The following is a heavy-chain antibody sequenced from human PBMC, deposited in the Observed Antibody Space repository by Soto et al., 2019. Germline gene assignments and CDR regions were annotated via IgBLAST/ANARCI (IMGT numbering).Heavy chain of an antibody. J-gene: IGHJ4*02. CDR1: GFSLTTSGVG. CDR3: AHRVLRTVFGLVTTTAIYFDF. D-gene: IGHD3-3*01. V-gene: IGHV2-5*02. CDR2: IYWDDDK. Sequence: QITLNESGPTVVRPTETLTLTCRFSGFSLTTSGVGVGWIRQSPGKAPEWLALIYWDDDKRYSASLKSRLTITKDNSQNQVVLTVSDLEPTDTATYYCAHRVLRTVFGLVTTTAIYFDFWGQGTPVAVSS.